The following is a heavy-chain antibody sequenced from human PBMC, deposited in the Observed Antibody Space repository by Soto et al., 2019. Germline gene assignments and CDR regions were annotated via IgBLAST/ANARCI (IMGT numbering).Heavy chain of an antibody. J-gene: IGHJ3*02. CDR1: GFTFSSYS. CDR2: ISSSSSYI. V-gene: IGHV3-21*01. Sequence: GGSLRLSCAASGFTFSSYSMNWVRQAPGKGLEGVSSISSSSSYIYYADSVKGRFTISRDNAKNSLYLQMNSLRAEDTAVYYCNTWVFDAFDIWGQGTMVTVSS. D-gene: IGHD2-8*01. CDR3: NTWVFDAFDI.